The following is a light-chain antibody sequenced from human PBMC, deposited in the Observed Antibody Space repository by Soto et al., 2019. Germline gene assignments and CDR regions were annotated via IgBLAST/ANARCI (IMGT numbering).Light chain of an antibody. V-gene: IGKV3-20*01. CDR1: QSVSSNF. Sequence: EIVMTQSPGTLSLSPGERATLSCRASQSVSSNFLAWYQQRPGQAPRLLMDGASSRAAGIPDRFSGSGSGTDSTLTISRLEPEDFAVYYCHHYGRSAIFTFGPGTTVDIK. CDR2: GAS. CDR3: HHYGRSAIFT. J-gene: IGKJ3*01.